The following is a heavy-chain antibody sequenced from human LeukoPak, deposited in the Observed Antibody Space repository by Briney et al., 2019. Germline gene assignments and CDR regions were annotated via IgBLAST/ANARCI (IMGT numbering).Heavy chain of an antibody. V-gene: IGHV4-61*02. CDR3: AGSRGYSYGYELSTDY. D-gene: IGHD5-18*01. Sequence: SETLSLTCTVSGGSISSGSYYWSWIPPPAGQGLEWIMRIYTSGSYNYNPSIRSRVTIAVDTSQNQLYLKLSSVTAADTAVYYCAGSRGYSYGYELSTDYWGQGTLVTVSS. CDR2: IYTSGSY. J-gene: IGHJ4*02. CDR1: GGSISSGSYY.